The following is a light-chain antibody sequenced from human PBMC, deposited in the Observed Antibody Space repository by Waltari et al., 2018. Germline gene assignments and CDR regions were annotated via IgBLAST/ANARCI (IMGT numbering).Light chain of an antibody. CDR2: ENS. Sequence: SSDLTQSPSVSVSPGQPVSIPCSGDKLGNRRACWYQQKPGQSPTLLIFENSKRPSGIPERFSGSNSGNTATLTIRGTQALDDGDYYCQAWDTRGAWVFGGGTKLTVL. CDR3: QAWDTRGAWV. CDR1: KLGNRR. J-gene: IGLJ3*02. V-gene: IGLV3-1*01.